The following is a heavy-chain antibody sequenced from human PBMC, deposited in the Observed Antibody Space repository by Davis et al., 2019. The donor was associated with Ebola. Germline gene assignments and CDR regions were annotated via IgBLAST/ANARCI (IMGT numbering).Heavy chain of an antibody. J-gene: IGHJ5*02. CDR2: ISAYNGNT. D-gene: IGHD2-15*01. V-gene: IGHV1-18*01. CDR3: ARVVYCSSGSCSGAGWFDP. CDR1: GYTFTSYG. Sequence: AASVKVSCKASGYTFTSYGISWVRQAPGQGLEWMGWISAYNGNTNYAQKLQGRVTMTTDTSTSTAYMELSSLRSEDTAVYYCARVVYCSSGSCSGAGWFDPWGQGTLVTVSS.